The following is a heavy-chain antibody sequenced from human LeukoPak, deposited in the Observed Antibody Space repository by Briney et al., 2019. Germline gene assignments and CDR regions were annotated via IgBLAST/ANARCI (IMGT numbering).Heavy chain of an antibody. CDR2: IWYDGSNK. CDR1: ELTFSSYG. J-gene: IGHJ6*03. D-gene: IGHD2-2*01. CDR3: ARSPHGVVPAASHNRYYYYYMDV. Sequence: GGSLRLSCAASELTFSSYGMHWVRQAPGKGLEWVAVIWYDGSNKYYADSVKGRFTISRDNSKNTLYLQMNSLRAEDTAVYYCARSPHGVVPAASHNRYYYYYMDVWGKGTTVTVSS. V-gene: IGHV3-33*08.